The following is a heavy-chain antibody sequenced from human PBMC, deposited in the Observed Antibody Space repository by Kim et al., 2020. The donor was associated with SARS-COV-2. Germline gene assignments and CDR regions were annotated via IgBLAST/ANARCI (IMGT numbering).Heavy chain of an antibody. J-gene: IGHJ5*02. D-gene: IGHD2-2*01. CDR2: INHSGST. V-gene: IGHV4-34*01. CDR1: GGSFSGYY. Sequence: SETLSLTCAVYGGSFSGYYWSWIRQPPGKGLEWIGEINHSGSTNYNPSLKSRVTISVDTSKNQFSLKLSSVTAADTAVYYCARVIVVVPAVPSLDPWGQG. CDR3: ARVIVVVPAVPSLDP.